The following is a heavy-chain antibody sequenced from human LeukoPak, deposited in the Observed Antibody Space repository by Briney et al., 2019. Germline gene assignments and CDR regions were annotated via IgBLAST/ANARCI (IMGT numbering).Heavy chain of an antibody. J-gene: IGHJ4*02. CDR1: GFTFSTYA. CDR3: ADHFPYCSRGSCSYFDH. D-gene: IGHD2-15*01. Sequence: PGGSLRLSCAASGFTFSTYAMSWVRQAPGKGLEWVCAISAGGDATFYADSVKGRFTVSRDNPKNTLSLQMNSLRGEDTAIYYCADHFPYCSRGSCSYFDHWGRELWSPSPQ. CDR2: ISAGGDAT. V-gene: IGHV3-23*01.